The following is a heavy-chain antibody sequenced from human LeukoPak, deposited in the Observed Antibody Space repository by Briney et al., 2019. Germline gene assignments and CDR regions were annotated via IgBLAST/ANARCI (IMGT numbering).Heavy chain of an antibody. V-gene: IGHV3-23*01. CDR1: GFTFSTYG. Sequence: GGSLRLSCAASGFTFSTYGIHWVRQAPGKGLEWVSAVSGGGDDTHYADSVQGRFTISRDNPKNTMYLQMNGLRAEDTAIYYCAKGKTATGTLALDYWGQGTLVTVSS. CDR3: AKGKTATGTLALDY. D-gene: IGHD3-9*01. J-gene: IGHJ4*02. CDR2: VSGGGDDT.